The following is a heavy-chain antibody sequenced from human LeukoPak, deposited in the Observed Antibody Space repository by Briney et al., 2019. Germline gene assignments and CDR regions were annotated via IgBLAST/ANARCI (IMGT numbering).Heavy chain of an antibody. CDR2: ISYDGSNK. V-gene: IGHV3-30-3*01. D-gene: IGHD6-6*01. CDR1: GFTFSSYA. Sequence: QPGGSLRLSCAASGFTFSSYAMHWVRQAPGKGLEWVAVISYDGSNKYYADSVKGRFTISRDNSKNTLYLQMNSLRAEDTAVYYCAREEYSSSPWHYWGQGTLVTVSS. CDR3: AREEYSSSPWHY. J-gene: IGHJ4*02.